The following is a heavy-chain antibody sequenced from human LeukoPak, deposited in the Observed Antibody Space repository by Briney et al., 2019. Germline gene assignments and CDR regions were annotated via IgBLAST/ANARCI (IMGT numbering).Heavy chain of an antibody. V-gene: IGHV3-30*14. CDR2: ISYDGSNK. D-gene: IGHD3-10*01. CDR3: ASDATMVRGVLVY. J-gene: IGHJ4*02. CDR1: GFTFSSYA. Sequence: GGSLRLSCAASGFTFSSYAMHWVRQAPGKGLEWVAVISYDGSNKYYADSVKGRFTISRHNSKNTLYLQMNSLRAEDTAVYYCASDATMVRGVLVYSGQGTLVTVSS.